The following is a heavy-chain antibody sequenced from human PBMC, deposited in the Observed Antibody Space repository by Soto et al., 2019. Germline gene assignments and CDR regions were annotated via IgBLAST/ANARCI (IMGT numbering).Heavy chain of an antibody. CDR2: IKQDGSEK. V-gene: IGHV3-7*01. J-gene: IGHJ4*02. CDR1: GFTFSSYL. D-gene: IGHD2-15*01. Sequence: GGSLRLSCAASGFTFSSYLMTWVRQAPGKGLEWVANIKQDGSEKYYVDSVEGRFTISRDNSKNTLYLQMNSLRAEDTAVYYCARDGYCSGGSCYSVPVFDYWGQGTLVTVSS. CDR3: ARDGYCSGGSCYSVPVFDY.